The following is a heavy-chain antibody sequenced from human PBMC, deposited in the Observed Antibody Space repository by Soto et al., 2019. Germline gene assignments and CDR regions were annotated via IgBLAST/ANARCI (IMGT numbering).Heavy chain of an antibody. V-gene: IGHV3-7*04. Sequence: EMQLVESGGGLVQPGGSLRLACLASGFTFNSHWMGWVRQSPGKGLEWVANIDRDGRDKYYVDSVKGRFTLSRDNAKNSVCLQMNGLRVEDTAMYYCARHGYFTFDYWGLGTLVTVSS. D-gene: IGHD4-17*01. CDR1: GFTFNSHW. CDR2: IDRDGRDK. CDR3: ARHGYFTFDY. J-gene: IGHJ4*02.